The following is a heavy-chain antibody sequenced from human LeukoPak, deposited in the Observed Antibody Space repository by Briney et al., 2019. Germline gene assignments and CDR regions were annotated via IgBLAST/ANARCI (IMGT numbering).Heavy chain of an antibody. CDR2: INAGNGNT. CDR1: GYTFTSYA. Sequence: AASVKVSCKASGYTFTSYAMHWVRQAPGQRLEWMGWINAGNGNTKYSQKFQGRVTITRDTSASTAYMELSSLRSEDTAVYYCARDPSGSYDFWSGYYPRRDYYYGMDVWGQGATVTVSS. CDR3: ARDPSGSYDFWSGYYPRRDYYYGMDV. V-gene: IGHV1-3*01. J-gene: IGHJ6*02. D-gene: IGHD3-3*01.